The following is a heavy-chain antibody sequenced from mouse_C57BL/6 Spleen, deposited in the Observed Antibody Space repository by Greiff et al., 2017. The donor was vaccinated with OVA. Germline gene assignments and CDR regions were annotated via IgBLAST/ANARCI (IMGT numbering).Heavy chain of an antibody. CDR2: IRLKSDNYAT. CDR3: TEDYYSNYGFAY. CDR1: GFTFSNYW. J-gene: IGHJ3*01. V-gene: IGHV6-3*01. D-gene: IGHD2-5*01. Sequence: VQLKESGGGLVQPGGSMKLSCVASGFTFSNYWMNWVRQSPEKGLEWVAQIRLKSDNYATHYAESVKGRFTISRDDSKSSVYLQMNNLRAEDTGIYYCTEDYYSNYGFAYWGQGTLVTVSA.